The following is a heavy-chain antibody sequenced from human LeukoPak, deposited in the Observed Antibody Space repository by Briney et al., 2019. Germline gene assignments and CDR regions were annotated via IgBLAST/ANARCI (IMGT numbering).Heavy chain of an antibody. V-gene: IGHV3-30*18. CDR2: TSYDGTNK. CDR1: GFTFSSCG. Sequence: GRSLRLSCAASGFTFSSCGMHWVRQAPGKGLEWVAVTSYDGTNKYYADSVKGRFTISRDNSKTTLYLQMNSLRVEDTAVYYCAKDRAGYGDAFDIWGQGTMVTVSS. J-gene: IGHJ3*02. D-gene: IGHD5-18*01. CDR3: AKDRAGYGDAFDI.